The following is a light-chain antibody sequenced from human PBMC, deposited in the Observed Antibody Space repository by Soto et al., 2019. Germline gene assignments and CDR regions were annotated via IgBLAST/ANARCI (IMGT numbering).Light chain of an antibody. J-gene: IGKJ5*01. CDR2: DAS. CDR1: QSVGTY. V-gene: IGKV3-11*01. Sequence: EIVLTQSPATLSLSPGERATLSCRASQSVGTYLAWYQQKAGQAPRLLISDASHRATGIPARFSGSGSGTDFTLTISSLEPEDFAVYYCQQRTKWPITFGQGTRLEIK. CDR3: QQRTKWPIT.